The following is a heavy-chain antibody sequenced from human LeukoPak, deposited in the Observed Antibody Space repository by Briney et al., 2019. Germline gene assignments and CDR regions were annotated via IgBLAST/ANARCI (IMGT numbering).Heavy chain of an antibody. V-gene: IGHV3-23*01. Sequence: GGSLRLACAASGFTFTNYWMTWVRQAPGKGLEWVSAISGSGGSTYYADSVKGRFTISRDNSKNTLYLQMNSLRAEDTAVYYCAKTRRGYYYDSSGYYSYWGQGTLVTVSS. D-gene: IGHD3-22*01. CDR3: AKTRRGYYYDSSGYYSY. CDR1: GFTFTNYW. J-gene: IGHJ4*02. CDR2: ISGSGGST.